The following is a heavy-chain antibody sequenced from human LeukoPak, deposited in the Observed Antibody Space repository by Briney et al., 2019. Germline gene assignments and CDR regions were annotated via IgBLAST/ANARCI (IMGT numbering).Heavy chain of an antibody. CDR1: GGSFSGYY. CDR3: ARALYYCSGGSCYSGKDAFDI. V-gene: IGHV4-34*01. J-gene: IGHJ3*02. CDR2: INHSGST. Sequence: SETLSLTCAVYGGSFSGYYWSWIRQPPGKGLEWIGEINHSGSTNYNPSLKSRVTISVGTSKNQFSLKLSSVTAADTAVYYCARALYYCSGGSCYSGKDAFDIWGQGTMVTVSS. D-gene: IGHD2-15*01.